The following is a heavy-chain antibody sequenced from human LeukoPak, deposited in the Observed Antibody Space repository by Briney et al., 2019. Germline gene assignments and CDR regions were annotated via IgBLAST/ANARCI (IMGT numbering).Heavy chain of an antibody. D-gene: IGHD3-16*01. V-gene: IGHV3-7*04. CDR2: IKPDGSEG. J-gene: IGHJ4*02. Sequence: GGSLRLSCAASGFTFSSSWMTWVRQAPGKGLEWVATIKPDGSEGSYADSVIGRFTISRDNAEKSLFLRMINLRAEDTAVYYCARDRAYKTFDYWGQGALVTVSS. CDR1: GFTFSSSW. CDR3: ARDRAYKTFDY.